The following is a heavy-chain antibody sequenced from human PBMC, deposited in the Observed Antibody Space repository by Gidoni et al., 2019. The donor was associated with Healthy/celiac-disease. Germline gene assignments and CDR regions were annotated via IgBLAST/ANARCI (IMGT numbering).Heavy chain of an antibody. Sequence: VQLVQSGAEVKTPGASVKVSCKAAGYTFTSYGISWVRQAPGQGLEWMGWISAYDGNTNYAQMLHGRVTMTTDTSTSTAYMELGSLRADDTAVYYCARDRLTYSSSWYDYWGQGTLVTVSS. CDR2: ISAYDGNT. V-gene: IGHV1-18*01. CDR3: ARDRLTYSSSWYDY. J-gene: IGHJ4*02. CDR1: GYTFTSYG. D-gene: IGHD6-13*01.